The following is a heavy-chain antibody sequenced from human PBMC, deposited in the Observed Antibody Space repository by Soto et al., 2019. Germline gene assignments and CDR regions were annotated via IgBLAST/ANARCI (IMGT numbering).Heavy chain of an antibody. D-gene: IGHD3-3*01. CDR1: GFTFSSYA. CDR2: ISYDGSNK. Sequence: GGSLRLSCAASGFTFSSYAIRWVSQTTGKGLEWVAVISYDGSNKYYADSVKGRFTISRDNSKNTLYLQMNSLRAEDTAVYYCARGKTYYDFWSGPDNYYYYGMDVWGQGTTVTVSS. V-gene: IGHV3-30-3*01. J-gene: IGHJ6*02. CDR3: ARGKTYYDFWSGPDNYYYYGMDV.